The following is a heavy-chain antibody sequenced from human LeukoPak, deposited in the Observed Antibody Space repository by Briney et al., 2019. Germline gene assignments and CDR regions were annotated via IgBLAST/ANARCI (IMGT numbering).Heavy chain of an antibody. V-gene: IGHV3-66*01. Sequence: GGSLRLSCAASGFTVSSNYMSWVRQAPGKGLEWVSVIYSGGSTYYADSVEGRFTISRDNSKNTLYLQMNSLRAEDTAVCYCARILWSYYFDYWGQGTLVTVSS. CDR2: IYSGGST. CDR3: ARILWSYYFDY. D-gene: IGHD2-21*01. CDR1: GFTVSSNY. J-gene: IGHJ4*02.